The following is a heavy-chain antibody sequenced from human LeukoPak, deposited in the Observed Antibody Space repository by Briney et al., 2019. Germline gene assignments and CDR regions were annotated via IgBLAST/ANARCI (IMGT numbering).Heavy chain of an antibody. CDR1: GYSISSGYY. J-gene: IGHJ4*02. V-gene: IGHV4-38-2*02. CDR2: IYHSGST. Sequence: SETLSLTCTVSGYSISSGYYWGWIRQPPGKGLEWIGSIYHSGSTYYNPSLKSRVTISVDTSKNQFSLKLSSVTAADTAVYYCARRQSSSWSYFDYWGQGTLVTVSS. CDR3: ARRQSSSWSYFDY. D-gene: IGHD6-13*01.